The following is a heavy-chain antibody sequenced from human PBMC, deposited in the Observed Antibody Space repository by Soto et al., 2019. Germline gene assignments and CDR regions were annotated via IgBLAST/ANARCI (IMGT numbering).Heavy chain of an antibody. CDR2: INSGSTSV. CDR3: GSSASPDAY. Sequence: EVQLVESGGGLVQPGGSLRLSCVASGFIFNSYSMNWDRQAPGKGLEWISYINSGSTSVFYADSVKGRFTISRDNAKNSLYLQMNSLRAEDTAVYYCGSSASPDAYWGQGTLVTVSS. V-gene: IGHV3-48*01. D-gene: IGHD3-22*01. CDR1: GFIFNSYS. J-gene: IGHJ4*02.